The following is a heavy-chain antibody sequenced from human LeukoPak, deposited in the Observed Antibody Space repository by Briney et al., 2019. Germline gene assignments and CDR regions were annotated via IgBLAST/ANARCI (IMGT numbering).Heavy chain of an antibody. CDR3: ASYSTSTGVVGS. CDR2: MKQDGTEK. V-gene: IGHV3-7*01. CDR1: GFTFSSYS. Sequence: GGSLRLSCAASGFTFSSYSMTWVRQAPGKGLEWVANMKQDGTEKYYVDSVKGRFTISRDNAKNSLYLQMNSLRAEDTALYYCASYSTSTGVVGSWGQGTLVTVSS. J-gene: IGHJ5*01. D-gene: IGHD1-26*01.